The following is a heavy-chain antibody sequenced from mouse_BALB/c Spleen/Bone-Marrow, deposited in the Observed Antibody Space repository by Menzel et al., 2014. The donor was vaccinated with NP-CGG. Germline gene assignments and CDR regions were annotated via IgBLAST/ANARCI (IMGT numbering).Heavy chain of an antibody. CDR2: IDPANGNT. Sequence: VQLQQSGAELVKPGASVKLSCTASGSNIKDTYMHWVKQRPEQGLEWIGRIDPANGNTKYDPKFQGKATITADTSSNTAYLQLSSLTSEDTAVYYCARWEYYAMDYWGQGTPVTVSS. CDR1: GSNIKDTY. D-gene: IGHD4-1*01. V-gene: IGHV14-3*02. J-gene: IGHJ4*01. CDR3: ARWEYYAMDY.